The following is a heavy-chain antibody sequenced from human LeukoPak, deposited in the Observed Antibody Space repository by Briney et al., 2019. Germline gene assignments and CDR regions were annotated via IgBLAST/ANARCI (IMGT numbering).Heavy chain of an antibody. CDR1: GFTFSSYN. J-gene: IGHJ4*02. CDR3: ARGTIGTLGY. D-gene: IGHD4/OR15-4a*01. V-gene: IGHV3-21*01. CDR2: ISSSSSYI. Sequence: PGGSLRLSCAASGFTFSSYNMNWVRQAPGKGLEWVSSISSSSSYIYYADSVRGRFTISRDNAKNTLYLQMNSLRAEDTAVYYCARGTIGTLGYWGQGTLVTVSS.